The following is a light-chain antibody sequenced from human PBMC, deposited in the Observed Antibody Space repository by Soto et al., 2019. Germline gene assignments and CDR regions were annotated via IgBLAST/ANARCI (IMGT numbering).Light chain of an antibody. Sequence: DIQMTQSPSSLSASVGDRVTITCRASQSISTYLNWFQQKPGRAPKLLIYLTSTLQSGVPSRFSGSGSGTDFTLTISSLQPEDFATYYCQQSSTTPWTFGQGTNV. CDR1: QSISTY. V-gene: IGKV1-39*01. CDR2: LTS. J-gene: IGKJ1*01. CDR3: QQSSTTPWT.